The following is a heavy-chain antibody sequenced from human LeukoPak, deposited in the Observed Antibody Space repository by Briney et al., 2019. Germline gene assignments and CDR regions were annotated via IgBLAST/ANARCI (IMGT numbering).Heavy chain of an antibody. CDR2: IYSGGTT. Sequence: GGSLRLPCAASGFTVSSNYMTWVRQAPGKGLEWVSVIYSGGTTYYADSVKGRFTISRDNAKNSLYLQMNSLRAEDTAVYFCARNLVQLWSSDFWGQGTLVTVSS. V-gene: IGHV3-53*01. CDR1: GFTVSSNY. J-gene: IGHJ4*02. CDR3: ARNLVQLWSSDF. D-gene: IGHD3-16*01.